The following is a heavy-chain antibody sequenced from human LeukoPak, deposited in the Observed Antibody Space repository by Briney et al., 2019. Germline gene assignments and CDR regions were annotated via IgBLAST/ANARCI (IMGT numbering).Heavy chain of an antibody. Sequence: GGSLRLSCAASGFMFSSYWMTWVRQAPGKGLEWVANIRQDGGEGYYVDSVKGRFTVSRDNAKNSLYLQMNSLRAEDTAVYYCAREEYSSSSPACHDYWGQGTLVTVSS. D-gene: IGHD6-6*01. CDR3: AREEYSSSSPACHDY. V-gene: IGHV3-7*01. CDR2: IRQDGGEG. CDR1: GFMFSSYW. J-gene: IGHJ4*02.